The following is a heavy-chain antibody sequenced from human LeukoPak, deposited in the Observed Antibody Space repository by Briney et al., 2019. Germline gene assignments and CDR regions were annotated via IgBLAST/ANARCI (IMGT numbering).Heavy chain of an antibody. V-gene: IGHV4-61*02. CDR3: ARDAEVVPAATGRYIRYFDY. CDR2: IYTSGST. Sequence: PSETLSLTCTVSGGSISSSPYYWSWIRQPAGKGLEWIGRIYTSGSTNYNPSLKSRVTMSVDTSKNQFSLKLSSVTAADTAVYYCARDAEVVPAATGRYIRYFDYWGQGTLVTVSS. J-gene: IGHJ4*02. D-gene: IGHD2-2*01. CDR1: GGSISSSPYY.